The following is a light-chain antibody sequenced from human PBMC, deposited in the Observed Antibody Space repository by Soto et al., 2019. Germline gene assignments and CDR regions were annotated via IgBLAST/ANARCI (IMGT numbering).Light chain of an antibody. CDR2: GAS. V-gene: IGKV3-15*01. J-gene: IGKJ5*01. CDR3: QQYNNWPPIT. CDR1: QSVSSN. Sequence: IVITHSPATLSVSPRERATLSCRASQSVSSNLAWYQQKPGQAPRLLIYGASTRATGIPARFSGSGSGTEFTLTVSSLQSEDFAVYYCQQYNNWPPITFGQGTRLEIK.